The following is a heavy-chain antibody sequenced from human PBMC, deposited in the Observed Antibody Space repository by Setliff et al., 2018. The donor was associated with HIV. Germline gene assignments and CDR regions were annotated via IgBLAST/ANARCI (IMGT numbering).Heavy chain of an antibody. V-gene: IGHV3-73*01. CDR1: GFTFSGSR. CDR2: VGSKADNYAT. D-gene: IGHD3-3*02. J-gene: IGHJ1*01. CDR3: TAFKAGL. Sequence: PGGSLRLSCAASGFTFSGSRMHWVRQASGKGLEWVGRVGSKADNYATMYAASVKGRFTVSRDDSKNTAYLQMDSLKTEDTAVYYCTAFKAGLWGQG.